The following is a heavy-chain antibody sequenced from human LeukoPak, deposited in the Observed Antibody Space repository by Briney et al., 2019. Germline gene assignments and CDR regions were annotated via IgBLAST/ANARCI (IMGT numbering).Heavy chain of an antibody. D-gene: IGHD6-19*01. V-gene: IGHV4-34*01. J-gene: IGHJ5*02. CDR2: INHSGST. CDR3: AKAVAGGSNWFDP. CDR1: GGSFSGYY. Sequence: PSETLSLTCAVYGGSFSGYYWSWIRQPPGKGLEWIGGINHSGSTNYNPSLKSRVTISVDTSKNQFSLKLSSVTAADTAVYYCAKAVAGGSNWFDPWGQGTLVTVSS.